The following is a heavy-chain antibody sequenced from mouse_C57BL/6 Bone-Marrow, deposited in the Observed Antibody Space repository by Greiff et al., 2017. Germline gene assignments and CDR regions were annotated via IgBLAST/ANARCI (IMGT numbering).Heavy chain of an antibody. Sequence: QVQLQPPGAELVKPGASVKMSCKASGYTFTSYWITWVKQRPGQGLEWIGDIYPGSGSTNYNEKFKSKATLTVDTSSSTAYMQLSSLTSEDSAVYYCARGGYGSSYVDYWGQGTTLTVSS. D-gene: IGHD1-1*01. CDR2: IYPGSGST. CDR1: GYTFTSYW. J-gene: IGHJ2*01. V-gene: IGHV1-55*01. CDR3: ARGGYGSSYVDY.